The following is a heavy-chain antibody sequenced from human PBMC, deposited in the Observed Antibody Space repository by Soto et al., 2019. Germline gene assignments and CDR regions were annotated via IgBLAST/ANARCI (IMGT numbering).Heavy chain of an antibody. D-gene: IGHD4-17*01. Sequence: SETLSLTCAVSGFFISSGNYWGWIRKPPGKGLEWIGSIFHGGNTYYNPSLKSRVTISVDMSKNQFSLKLNSATAADTAVYYCARARWHDAFDVWGQGTVVTVSS. CDR1: GFFISSGNY. CDR3: ARARWHDAFDV. V-gene: IGHV4-38-2*01. CDR2: IFHGGNT. J-gene: IGHJ3*01.